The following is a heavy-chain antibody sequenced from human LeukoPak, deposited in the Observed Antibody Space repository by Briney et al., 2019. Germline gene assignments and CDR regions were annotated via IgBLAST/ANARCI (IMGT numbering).Heavy chain of an antibody. J-gene: IGHJ4*02. D-gene: IGHD3-10*01. CDR1: GLTFSSYS. CDR3: ARDPYYYGSGSYSQNY. CDR2: ISSSSSYI. V-gene: IGHV3-21*01. Sequence: GGSLRLSCAASGLTFSSYSMNWVRQAPGKGLEWVSSISSSSSYIYYADSVKGRFTISRDNAKNSLYLQMNSLRAEDTAVYYCARDPYYYGSGSYSQNYWGQGTLVTVSS.